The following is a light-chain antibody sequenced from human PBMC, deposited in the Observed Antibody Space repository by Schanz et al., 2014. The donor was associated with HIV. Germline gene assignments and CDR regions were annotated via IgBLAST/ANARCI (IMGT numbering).Light chain of an antibody. CDR1: SSDVGGYDF. J-gene: IGLJ3*02. CDR3: CSYAGNTTWV. CDR2: EDY. Sequence: QSALTQPPSASGSPGQSVTITCTGTSSDVGGYDFVSWYQQHPGKAPKLMIYEDYKRPSGVSNRFSGSKSGNTASLTISGLRAEDEADYHCCSYAGNTTWVFGGGTKLTVL. V-gene: IGLV2-23*01.